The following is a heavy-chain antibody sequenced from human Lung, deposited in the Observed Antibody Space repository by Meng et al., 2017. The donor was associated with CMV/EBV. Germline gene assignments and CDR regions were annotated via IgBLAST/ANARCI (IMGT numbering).Heavy chain of an antibody. J-gene: IGHJ4*02. CDR3: AKDLGRYAYYDIWLGPPPPGFDS. V-gene: IGHV3-11*04. CDR2: ISSSGRTI. CDR1: GFTLRDYY. D-gene: IGHD3-9*01. Sequence: SXKISXAASGFTLRDYYMSWIRQAPGKGLEWVSYISSSGRTIYYADSVKGRFTISRDNPKTTLSLQMNSLRAEDTAVYYCAKDLGRYAYYDIWLGPPPPGFDSWGQGTXVTVSS.